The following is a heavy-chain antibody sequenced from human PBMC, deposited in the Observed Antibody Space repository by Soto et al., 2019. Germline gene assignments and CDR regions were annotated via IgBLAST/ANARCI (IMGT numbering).Heavy chain of an antibody. J-gene: IGHJ6*02. V-gene: IGHV1-69*12. CDR3: ASWLKEAAIGNNYYGMDV. D-gene: IGHD2-2*01. Sequence: QVQLVQSGAEVKKPGSSVKVSCKASGGTFSDYAFSWVRQAPGQGLEWLGGIMPIFGAPDYAQKFQGRVTITADESTCTTYMDMRSLRSEDTAVYYCASWLKEAAIGNNYYGMDVWGQGTTVTVSS. CDR1: GGTFSDYA. CDR2: IMPIFGAP.